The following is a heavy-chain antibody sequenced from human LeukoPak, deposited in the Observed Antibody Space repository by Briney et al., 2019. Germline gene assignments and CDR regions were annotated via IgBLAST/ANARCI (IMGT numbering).Heavy chain of an antibody. D-gene: IGHD2-15*01. CDR1: GFSFSSYE. CDR2: ISNSDSAT. J-gene: IGHJ4*02. CDR3: ARDRGGPLDY. V-gene: IGHV3-48*03. Sequence: GGSLRLSCAASGFSFSSYEVNWVRQAPGKGLEWVSYISNSDSATYYADSVQGRFTVSRDNAKNSLYLQMTSLKAEDTAVYYCARDRGGPLDYWGQGTLVAVSS.